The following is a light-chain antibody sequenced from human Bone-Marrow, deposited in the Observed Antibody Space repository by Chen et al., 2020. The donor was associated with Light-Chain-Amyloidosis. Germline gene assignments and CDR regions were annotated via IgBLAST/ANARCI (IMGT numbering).Light chain of an antibody. CDR2: EVT. CDR1: SSDVGGDNH. CDR3: SSYTITNTLV. J-gene: IGLJ1*01. V-gene: IGLV2-14*01. Sequence: QYALTKPASVSGSPGQSITISCNGTSSDVGGDNHVSWYQQHPDKAPKLMIYEVTNRPSWVPDRFSGSKSDNTASLTISGLQTEDEADYFCSSYTITNTLVFGSGTRVTVL.